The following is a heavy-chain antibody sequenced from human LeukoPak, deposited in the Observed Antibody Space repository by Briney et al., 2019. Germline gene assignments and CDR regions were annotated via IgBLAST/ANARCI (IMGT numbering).Heavy chain of an antibody. V-gene: IGHV4-59*12. J-gene: IGHJ3*02. CDR2: IYYSGST. D-gene: IGHD6-6*01. CDR1: GGSISSYY. CDR3: ARVEYSSSSVDI. Sequence: PSETLSLTCTVSGGSISSYYWSWIRQPPGKGLEWIGYIYYSGSTYYNPSLKSRVTISVDTSKNQFSLKLSSVTAADTAVYYCARVEYSSSSVDIWGQGTMVTVSS.